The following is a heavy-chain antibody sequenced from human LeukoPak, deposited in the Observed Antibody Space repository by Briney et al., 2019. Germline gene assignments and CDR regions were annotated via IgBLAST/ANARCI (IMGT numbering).Heavy chain of an antibody. J-gene: IGHJ4*02. V-gene: IGHV4-4*07. Sequence: SETLSLTCTVSGGSISSYYWSWIRQPAGKGLEWIGRIYTSGGTNYNPSLKSRVTMSVDTSKNQFSLKLSSVTAADTAVYYCARDLLYCSGGSCYLTFFDYWGQGTLVTVSS. CDR2: IYTSGGT. D-gene: IGHD2-15*01. CDR1: GGSISSYY. CDR3: ARDLLYCSGGSCYLTFFDY.